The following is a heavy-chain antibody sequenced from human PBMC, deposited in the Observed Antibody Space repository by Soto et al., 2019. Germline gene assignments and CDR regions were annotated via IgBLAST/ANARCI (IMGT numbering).Heavy chain of an antibody. V-gene: IGHV1-18*01. Sequence: QVQLVQSGAEVKKPGSAVKVSCKASGYTFTSYGISGVRQAPGQALEWMGWISAYNGNTNYAHKLQGRVTMTTDTSTTSAYMERRTLRYYATAVYYCASDLTGLHFYGSGSYCHDYRVQGTLVPVSS. CDR3: ASDLTGLHFYGSGSYCHDY. J-gene: IGHJ4*02. D-gene: IGHD3-10*01. CDR2: ISAYNGNT. CDR1: GYTFTSYG.